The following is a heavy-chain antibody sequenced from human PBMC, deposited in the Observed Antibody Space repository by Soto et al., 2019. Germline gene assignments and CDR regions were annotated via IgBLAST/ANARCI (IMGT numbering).Heavy chain of an antibody. CDR3: AVLGYCSSTSCHPFDY. J-gene: IGHJ4*02. V-gene: IGHV3-21*01. CDR2: ISSSSSYI. D-gene: IGHD2-2*01. CDR1: GFTFSSYS. Sequence: GGSLRLSCAASGFTFSSYSMNWVRQAPGKGLEWVSSISSSSSYIYYADSVKGRFTISRDNAKNSLYLQMSSLRAEDTAVYYCAVLGYCSSTSCHPFDYWGQGTLVTVSS.